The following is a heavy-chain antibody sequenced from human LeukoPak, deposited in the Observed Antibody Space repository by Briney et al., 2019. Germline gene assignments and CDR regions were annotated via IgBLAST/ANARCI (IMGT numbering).Heavy chain of an antibody. V-gene: IGHV3-23*01. CDR3: AKFPGYYGSGSYSRAFDY. CDR2: ISVSGGST. D-gene: IGHD3-10*01. J-gene: IGHJ4*02. Sequence: GGSLRLSCAASGFTFSSYAMSWVRQAPGKWLEWVSAISVSGGSTYYAVSVKGWFTISRDNSKNTLYLQMNSLRAEDTAVYYCAKFPGYYGSGSYSRAFDYWGQGTLVTVSS. CDR1: GFTFSSYA.